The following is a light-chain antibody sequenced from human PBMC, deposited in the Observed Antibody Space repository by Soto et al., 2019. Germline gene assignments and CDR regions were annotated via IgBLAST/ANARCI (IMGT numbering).Light chain of an antibody. Sequence: DIQMTQSPSSVSASVGDGVTITCRASQDINRWLAWHQQKPGKAPNLLIFSASSLQSGVPSRFTGSRSGTDFTLTITNLQPEDVATYYCQQGHSFPLTFGPGTKVDLK. V-gene: IGKV1-12*01. J-gene: IGKJ3*01. CDR1: QDINRW. CDR2: SAS. CDR3: QQGHSFPLT.